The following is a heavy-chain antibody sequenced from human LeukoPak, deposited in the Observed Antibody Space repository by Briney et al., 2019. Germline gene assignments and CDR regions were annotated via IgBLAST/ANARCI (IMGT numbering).Heavy chain of an antibody. D-gene: IGHD1-26*01. CDR3: ARENSGSYREFDY. V-gene: IGHV4-4*07. Sequence: SETLPLTCTVSGGSISSYYWSWIRQPAGKGLEWIGRIYTSGSTNYNASLKSRVSMSVDTSKNQFSLKLSSVTAADTAVFYCARENSGSYREFDYWGQGTLVTVSS. CDR1: GGSISSYY. J-gene: IGHJ4*02. CDR2: IYTSGST.